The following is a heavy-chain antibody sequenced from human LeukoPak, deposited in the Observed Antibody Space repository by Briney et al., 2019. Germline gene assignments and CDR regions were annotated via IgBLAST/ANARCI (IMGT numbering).Heavy chain of an antibody. CDR2: IWHSGST. CDR3: VRGYLGYSEDRGCPGGASDI. CDR1: GISISSRNW. J-gene: IGHJ3*02. D-gene: IGHD3-9*01. V-gene: IGHV4-4*02. Sequence: PSETLSHTCDVSGISISSRNWWSWVRQPPGEGLEWIGEIWHSGSTNYNPSLKSRVTLFVDKSNNQFSLSLNSVTAADTAVYYCVRGYLGYSEDRGCPGGASDIWGLGTMVTVSS.